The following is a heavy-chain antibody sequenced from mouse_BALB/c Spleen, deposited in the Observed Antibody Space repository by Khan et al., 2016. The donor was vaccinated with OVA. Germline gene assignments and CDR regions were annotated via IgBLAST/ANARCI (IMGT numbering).Heavy chain of an antibody. Sequence: EVELVESGGGLVKPGGSLKLSCAASGFTFNNYAMSWVRQTPEKRLEWVATVSSGGSYTYYPDNVKGRFTISRDNAESTLYLQMSSLRSEDTAMYYCARQGGIYDGPFDYWGQGTTLTVSS. J-gene: IGHJ2*01. CDR2: VSSGGSYT. V-gene: IGHV5-9-3*01. CDR3: ARQGGIYDGPFDY. CDR1: GFTFNNYA. D-gene: IGHD2-3*01.